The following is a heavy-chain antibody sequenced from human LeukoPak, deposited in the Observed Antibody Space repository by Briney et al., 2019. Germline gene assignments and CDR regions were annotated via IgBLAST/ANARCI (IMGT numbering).Heavy chain of an antibody. J-gene: IGHJ4*02. CDR1: GGSIISSNYY. D-gene: IGHD6-13*01. Sequence: NPSETLSLTCSVSGGSIISSNYYWGWIRQPPGKGLEWIGEINHSGSTNYNPSLKSRVTISVDTSKNQFSLKLSSVTAADTAVYYCARVFGSSRDYWGQGTLVTVSS. V-gene: IGHV4-39*07. CDR2: INHSGST. CDR3: ARVFGSSRDY.